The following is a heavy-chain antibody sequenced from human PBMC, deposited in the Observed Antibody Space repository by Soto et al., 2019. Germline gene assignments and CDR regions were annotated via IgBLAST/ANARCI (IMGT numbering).Heavy chain of an antibody. V-gene: IGHV4-61*01. CDR2: IYYSGST. CDR1: GGSVSSGSYY. Sequence: SETLSLTCTVSGGSVSSGSYYWSWIRQPPGKGLEWIGYIYYSGSTNYNPSLKSRVTISVDTSKNQFSLKLSSVTAADTAVYYCARGRDIVATNGALDFDYWGQGTLVTVSS. CDR3: ARGRDIVATNGALDFDY. J-gene: IGHJ4*02. D-gene: IGHD5-12*01.